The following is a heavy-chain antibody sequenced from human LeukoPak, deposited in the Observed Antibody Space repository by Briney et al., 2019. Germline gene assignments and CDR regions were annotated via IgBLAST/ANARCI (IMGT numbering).Heavy chain of an antibody. CDR1: GFTFSSYS. J-gene: IGHJ6*03. CDR3: ARGGSGWNPFRGSRYYYYYMDV. D-gene: IGHD6-19*01. V-gene: IGHV3-21*01. CDR2: ISSSSSYI. Sequence: PGGSLRLSCAASGFTFSSYSMNWVRQAPGKGLEWVSSISSSSSYIYYADSVKGRFTISRDNAKNSLYLQMNSLRAEDTAVYYCARGGSGWNPFRGSRYYYYYMDVWGKGTTVTVSS.